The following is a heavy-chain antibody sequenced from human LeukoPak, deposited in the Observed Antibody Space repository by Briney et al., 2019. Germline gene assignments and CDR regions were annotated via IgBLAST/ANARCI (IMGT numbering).Heavy chain of an antibody. CDR1: GGSLTGYY. V-gene: IGHV4-34*01. D-gene: IGHD5-18*01. CDR2: INHGGDT. J-gene: IGHJ4*02. Sequence: SETLSLTCVVYGGSLTGYYWSWIRQPPGRGLEWIGEINHGGDTNYNPSLKSRVTISVDTPKNQFSLKLSSVTAADTAVYYCARHGPYSPFDYWGQGTLVTVSS. CDR3: ARHGPYSPFDY.